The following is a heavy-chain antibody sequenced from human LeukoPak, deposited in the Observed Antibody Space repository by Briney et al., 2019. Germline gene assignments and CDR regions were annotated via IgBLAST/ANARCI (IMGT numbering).Heavy chain of an antibody. Sequence: GGSLRLSCAASGFTFSSYSMNWVRQAPGKGLEWVSSISSSSSYIYYADSVKGRFTISRDNSKNTLYLQMNSLRAEDTAVYYCASGEYYYFDYWGQGTLVTVSS. J-gene: IGHJ4*02. D-gene: IGHD2/OR15-2a*01. CDR3: ASGEYYYFDY. V-gene: IGHV3-21*01. CDR2: ISSSSSYI. CDR1: GFTFSSYS.